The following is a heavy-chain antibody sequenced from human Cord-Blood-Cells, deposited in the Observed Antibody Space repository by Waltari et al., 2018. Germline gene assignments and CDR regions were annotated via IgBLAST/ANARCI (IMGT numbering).Heavy chain of an antibody. CDR2: ISSSSSTI. CDR3: ARDRGYCSSTSCYDAFDI. Sequence: EVQLVESGGGLVQPGGSLRLSCAASGFTFRSYSLNWVRQDPGKGLEWVSYISSSSSTIYYADSVKGRFTISRDNAKNSLYLQMNSLRDEDTAVYYCARDRGYCSSTSCYDAFDIWGQGTMVTVSS. D-gene: IGHD2-2*01. V-gene: IGHV3-48*02. J-gene: IGHJ3*02. CDR1: GFTFRSYS.